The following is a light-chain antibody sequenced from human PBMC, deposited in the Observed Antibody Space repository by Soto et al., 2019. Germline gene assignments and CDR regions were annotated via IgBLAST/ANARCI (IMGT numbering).Light chain of an antibody. Sequence: QSVLTQPASVSGSPGQSITISCTGTPSDVGGHNYVSWYQRPPGKAPRLMIYEVTNRPSGVSNRFSGSKSDNTASLTISGLQDDDEADYYCSSYTRSSTWVFGGGTKLTVL. CDR3: SSYTRSSTWV. CDR2: EVT. J-gene: IGLJ3*02. CDR1: PSDVGGHNY. V-gene: IGLV2-14*01.